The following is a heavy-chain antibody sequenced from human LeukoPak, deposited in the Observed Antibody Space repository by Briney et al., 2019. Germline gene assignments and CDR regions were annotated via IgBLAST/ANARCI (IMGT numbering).Heavy chain of an antibody. V-gene: IGHV3-23*01. CDR3: AKVLWFGELSPRGFDY. D-gene: IGHD3-10*01. Sequence: GGSLRLSCAASGFTFSSYGMSWVRQAPGKGLEWVSDISASGGSTYYADSVKGRFTISRDNSKNTLYLQMNSLRVEDTAVYYCAKVLWFGELSPRGFDYWGQGTLVTVSS. CDR2: ISASGGST. J-gene: IGHJ4*02. CDR1: GFTFSSYG.